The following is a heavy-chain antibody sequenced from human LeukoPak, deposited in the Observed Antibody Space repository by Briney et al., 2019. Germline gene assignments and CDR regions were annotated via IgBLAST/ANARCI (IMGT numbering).Heavy chain of an antibody. CDR2: IYDRGST. D-gene: IGHD3-9*01. CDR1: ADSISGHY. Sequence: SETLSLTCTVSADSISGHYWSWIRQTPGKGLEWIGYIYDRGSTNSNPSLKSRVTISVDTSKNQFSLKLISVIAADTAVYYCARGILADYWGQGTLVTVSS. V-gene: IGHV4-59*11. CDR3: ARGILADY. J-gene: IGHJ4*02.